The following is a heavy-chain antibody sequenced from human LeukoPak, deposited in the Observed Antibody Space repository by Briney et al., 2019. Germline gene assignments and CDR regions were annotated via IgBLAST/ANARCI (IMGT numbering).Heavy chain of an antibody. D-gene: IGHD3-9*01. CDR2: INPNSGGT. J-gene: IGHJ4*02. CDR3: ARVLGDYDILTGYHDY. Sequence: ASVKVSCKASGYTFTGYYMHWVRQAPGQGLEWMGWINPNSGGTNYAQKFQGRVTMTRDTSISTAYMELSRLRSDDTAVYYCARVLGDYDILTGYHDYWGQGTLVTVSS. CDR1: GYTFTGYY. V-gene: IGHV1-2*02.